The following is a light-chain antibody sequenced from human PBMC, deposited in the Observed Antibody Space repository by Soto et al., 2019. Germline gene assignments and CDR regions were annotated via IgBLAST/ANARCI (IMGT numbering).Light chain of an antibody. CDR2: EAS. CDR3: QQSYGSPPFT. V-gene: IGKV1-39*01. Sequence: DIQLTQSPSPLSASVGDRVYITCRTSQDVSSYLNWYQAKPGKAPKLLVYEASTLESGVPSRFSGSGSVTAFTLTMSRLQPEDSATYYGQQSYGSPPFTFGPGTRVDI. CDR1: QDVSSY. J-gene: IGKJ3*01.